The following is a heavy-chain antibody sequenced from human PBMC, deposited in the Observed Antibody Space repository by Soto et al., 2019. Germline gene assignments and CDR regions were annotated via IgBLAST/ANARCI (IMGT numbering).Heavy chain of an antibody. J-gene: IGHJ4*02. CDR3: ASDPPPPDY. CDR2: ISAYNGNT. V-gene: IGHV1-18*01. Sequence: QVQLVQSGAEVKKPGASVKVSCKASGYTFASYAISWMRQAPGQGLEWMGWISAYNGNTNYAQKLQGRVTMTTATSTSTAYMELRSLSSDATAVYYCASDPPPPDYWGQGTLVTVSS. CDR1: GYTFASYA.